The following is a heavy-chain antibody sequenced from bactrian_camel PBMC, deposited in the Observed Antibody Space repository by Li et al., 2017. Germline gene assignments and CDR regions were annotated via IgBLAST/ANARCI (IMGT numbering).Heavy chain of an antibody. CDR1: GFTSKKCG. D-gene: IGHD1*01. Sequence: VQLVESGGGSVQPGGTLTLSCTVPGFTSKKCGIDWYRQDAGRHAEWQREWVSSISGDGTTNYADSVKGRFTISQDNAKNTVYLQMNSLKPEDTAMYYCAADKLYGGTHPLARDFRYWGQGTQVTVSS. CDR3: AADKLYGGTHPLARDFRY. V-gene: IGHV3S53*01. CDR2: ISGDGTT. J-gene: IGHJ6*01.